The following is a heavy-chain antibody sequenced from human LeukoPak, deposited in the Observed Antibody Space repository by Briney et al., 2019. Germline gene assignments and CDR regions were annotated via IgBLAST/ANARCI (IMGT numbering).Heavy chain of an antibody. V-gene: IGHV3-30*18. CDR3: AKDLDRSSWYGEAFDI. J-gene: IGHJ3*02. Sequence: PGGSLRLSCAASGFTFSSYGMHWVGQAPGKGLEWVAVISYDGSNKYYADSVKGRFTISRDNSKNTLYLQMNSLRAEDTAVYYCAKDLDRSSWYGEAFDIWGQGTMVTVSS. D-gene: IGHD6-13*01. CDR1: GFTFSSYG. CDR2: ISYDGSNK.